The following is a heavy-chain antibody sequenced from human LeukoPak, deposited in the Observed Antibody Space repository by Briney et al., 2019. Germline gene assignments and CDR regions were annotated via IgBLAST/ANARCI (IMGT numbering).Heavy chain of an antibody. Sequence: SETLSLTCTVSGGSISSSSYYWGWIRQPPGKGLEWIGSIYYSGSTYYNPSLKSRVTISVDTSKNQFSLKLSSVTAADTAVYYCATRGYSYGNDAFDIWGQGTMVTVSS. CDR3: ATRGYSYGNDAFDI. J-gene: IGHJ3*02. D-gene: IGHD5-18*01. CDR2: IYYSGST. V-gene: IGHV4-39*07. CDR1: GGSISSSSYY.